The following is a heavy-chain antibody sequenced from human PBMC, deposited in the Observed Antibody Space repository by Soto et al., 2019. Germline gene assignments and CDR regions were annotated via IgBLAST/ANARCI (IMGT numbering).Heavy chain of an antibody. CDR1: GYTFTGYY. Sequence: ASVKVSCKASGYTFTGYYMHWVRQAPGQGLEWMGWINPNSGGTNYAQKFQGWVTMTRDTSISTAYMELSRLRSDDTAVYYCASDGGYCSGGSCYSGEDYYYYYGMDVWGQGTTVTVSS. D-gene: IGHD2-15*01. V-gene: IGHV1-2*04. CDR2: INPNSGGT. J-gene: IGHJ6*02. CDR3: ASDGGYCSGGSCYSGEDYYYYYGMDV.